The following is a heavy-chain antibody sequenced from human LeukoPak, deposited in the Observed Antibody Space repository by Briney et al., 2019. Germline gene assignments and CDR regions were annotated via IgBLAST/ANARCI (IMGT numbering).Heavy chain of an antibody. V-gene: IGHV4-34*01. D-gene: IGHD4-17*01. CDR2: VYHTGST. J-gene: IGHJ4*02. Sequence: SETLSLTCAVYGVSFSDYCWSWIRQPPGKGLEWIGEVYHTGSTNYNPSLKSRVTISVDKSNNQFSLKLTSVTAADTAVYYCASRHDSGPYWGQGTLVTVSS. CDR1: GVSFSDYC. CDR3: ASRHDSGPY.